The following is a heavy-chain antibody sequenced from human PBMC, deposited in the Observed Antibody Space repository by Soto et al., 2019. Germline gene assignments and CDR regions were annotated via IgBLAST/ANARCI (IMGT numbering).Heavy chain of an antibody. Sequence: PSETPSLICSGSVDHLTRAYYLWSWIRQPPGKGIEWIGSVFYTGSTYYSASLKSRASVSMDTAKNLFAMRLRSLTAADTGVHCCARVRATVYRHYYCDVGGQGAPVTGS. D-gene: IGHD4-17*01. J-gene: IGHJ4*02. CDR2: VFYTGST. CDR1: VDHLTRAYYL. V-gene: IGHV4-30-4*08. CDR3: ARVRATVYRHYYCDV.